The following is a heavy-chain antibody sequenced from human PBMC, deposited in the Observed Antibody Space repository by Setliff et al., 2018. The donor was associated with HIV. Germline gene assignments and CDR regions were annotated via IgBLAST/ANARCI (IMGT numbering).Heavy chain of an antibody. V-gene: IGHV3-48*01. Sequence: GGSLRLSCAASGFTFSSHNMNWVRQAPGKGLEWVSSISPSSSTIYYADSVKGRFTISRDNAKNSLYLQMNSLRAEDTAVYYCASRSDYWGQGTLVTVSS. CDR1: GFTFSSHN. CDR2: ISPSSSTI. J-gene: IGHJ4*02. CDR3: ASRSDY.